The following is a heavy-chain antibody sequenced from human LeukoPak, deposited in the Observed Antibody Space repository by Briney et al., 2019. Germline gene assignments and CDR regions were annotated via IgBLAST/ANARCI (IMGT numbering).Heavy chain of an antibody. V-gene: IGHV4-34*01. J-gene: IGHJ4*02. CDR3: ASRGVSIAEDFDY. CDR2: INHSGST. Sequence: SETLSLTCAVYGGSFSGYYWSWIRQPPGKGLEWIGEINHSGSTNYNPSLKSRVTISVDTSKNQFSLKLSSVTAADTAVYYCASRGVSIAEDFDYWGQGTLVTVSS. CDR1: GGSFSGYY. D-gene: IGHD6-6*01.